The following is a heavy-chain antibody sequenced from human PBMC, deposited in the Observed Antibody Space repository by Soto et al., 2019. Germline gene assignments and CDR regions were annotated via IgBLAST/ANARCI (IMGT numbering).Heavy chain of an antibody. D-gene: IGHD3-22*01. CDR2: MNPNSGNT. Sequence: ASVKVSCKASGYTFTSYDIYWVRQATGQGLEWMGWMNPNSGNTGYAQKFQGRVTMTRNTSISTAYMELSSLRSEDTAVYYCARGLRNYDSSGYSFDYWGQGTLVTVSS. CDR1: GYTFTSYD. V-gene: IGHV1-8*01. J-gene: IGHJ4*02. CDR3: ARGLRNYDSSGYSFDY.